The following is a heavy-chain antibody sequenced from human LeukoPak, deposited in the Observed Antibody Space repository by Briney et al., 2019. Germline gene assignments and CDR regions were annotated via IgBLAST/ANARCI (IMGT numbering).Heavy chain of an antibody. D-gene: IGHD1-14*01. CDR3: IVVVEPPDSDGFDV. J-gene: IGHJ3*01. CDR1: GVTSGNSW. Sequence: GGSLRLSCAASGVTSGNSWVHWVRQAPGKGLVWVSLINADGSTTSYADSVKGRFTISRDNARNTLSLEMNSLTIEDTAVYYCIVVVEPPDSDGFDVWGQGTMITVSS. V-gene: IGHV3-74*01. CDR2: INADGSTT.